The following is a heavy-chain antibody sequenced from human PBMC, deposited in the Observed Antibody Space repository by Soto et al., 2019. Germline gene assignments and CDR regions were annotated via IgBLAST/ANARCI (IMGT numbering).Heavy chain of an antibody. J-gene: IGHJ4*02. CDR2: INAGNGNT. Sequence: GASVKVSCKASGYSFSSYAMHWVRQAPGQRLEWMGWINAGNGNTKYSQKFQGRVTITRDTSASTAYMELSSLRSEDTAVYCCARVGGYWGGNGCYTPLFAFWGRGPLVTVSS. CDR3: ARVGGYWGGNGCYTPLFAF. CDR1: GYSFSSYA. V-gene: IGHV1-3*01. D-gene: IGHD2-2*02.